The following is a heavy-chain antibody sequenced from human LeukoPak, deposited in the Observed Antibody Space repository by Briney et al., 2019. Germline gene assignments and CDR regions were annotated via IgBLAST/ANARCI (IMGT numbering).Heavy chain of an antibody. CDR1: GGTFSSYA. V-gene: IGHV1-69*13. CDR3: AGIRDGYNDAYDL. CDR2: IIPIFGTA. D-gene: IGHD5-24*01. J-gene: IGHJ3*01. Sequence: SVKVSCKASGGTFSSYAISWVRQAPGQGLEWMGGIIPIFGTANYAQKFQGRVTITADESTSTAYMELSSLRSEDTAIYYCAGIRDGYNDAYDLWGQGTVVTVPS.